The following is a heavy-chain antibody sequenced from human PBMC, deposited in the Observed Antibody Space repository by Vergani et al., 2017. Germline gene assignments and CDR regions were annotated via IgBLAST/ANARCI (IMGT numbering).Heavy chain of an antibody. Sequence: QVQLVESGGGVVQPGRSLRLSCAASGFTFSSYGMPWVRQAPGKGLEWVAVISYDGSNKYYADSVKGRFTLSRDNSKNTLYLRMNSLRAEDTAVYYCARDSAGGSYYLGGYWGQGTLVTVSS. D-gene: IGHD1-26*01. CDR3: ARDSAGGSYYLGGY. CDR2: ISYDGSNK. V-gene: IGHV3-30*03. CDR1: GFTFSSYG. J-gene: IGHJ4*02.